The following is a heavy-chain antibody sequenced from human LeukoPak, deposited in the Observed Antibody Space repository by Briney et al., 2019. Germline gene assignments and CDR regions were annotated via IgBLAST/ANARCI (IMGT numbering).Heavy chain of an antibody. CDR1: GFSFSNYA. CDR3: ARGRKYTSGYRVTELGSGYSDY. CDR2: ISGSGVST. D-gene: IGHD5-18*01. J-gene: IGHJ4*02. Sequence: GGSLRLSCAASGFSFSNYAMTWVRQAPGKGLEWVSGISGSGVSTYYADSVKGRFTISRDNSKNTLFLQMNSLRAEDTAVYYCARGRKYTSGYRVTELGSGYSDYWGQGTLVTVSS. V-gene: IGHV3-23*01.